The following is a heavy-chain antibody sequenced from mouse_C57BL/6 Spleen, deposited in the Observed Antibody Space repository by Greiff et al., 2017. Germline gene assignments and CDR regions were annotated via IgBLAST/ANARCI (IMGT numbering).Heavy chain of an antibody. V-gene: IGHV5-6*01. J-gene: IGHJ4*01. CDR1: GFTFSSYG. CDR3: ASQTAQASYYYAMDY. D-gene: IGHD3-2*02. Sequence: EVKLMESGGDLVKPGGSLKLSCAASGFTFSSYGMSWVRQTPDKRLEWVATISSGGSYTYYPDSVKGRFTISRDNAKNTLYLQMSSLKSEDTAMYYCASQTAQASYYYAMDYWGQGTSVTVSS. CDR2: ISSGGSYT.